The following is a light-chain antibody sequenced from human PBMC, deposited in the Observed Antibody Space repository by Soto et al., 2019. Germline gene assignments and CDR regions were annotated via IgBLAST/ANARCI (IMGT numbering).Light chain of an antibody. Sequence: EIVLTQSPGTLSLSPGERVTLSCRASQSVNTRYLAWYQQKPGQAPRLLIYGASSRATGIPDRFSGSGSGKDFTLTISRLEPEDFAMYYCQQYGRSPLTFGGGTKVEIK. J-gene: IGKJ4*01. CDR2: GAS. CDR1: QSVNTRY. CDR3: QQYGRSPLT. V-gene: IGKV3-20*01.